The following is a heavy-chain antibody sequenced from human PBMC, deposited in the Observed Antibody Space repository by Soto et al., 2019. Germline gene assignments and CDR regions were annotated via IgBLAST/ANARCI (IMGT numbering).Heavy chain of an antibody. CDR2: MNPNSGNT. CDR3: ARGLSGGSSSWYGRSNY. J-gene: IGHJ4*01. V-gene: IGHV1-8*01. CDR1: GYTFTSYD. Sequence: ASVKVSCKASGYTFTSYDINWVRQATGQGLEWMGWMNPNSGNTGYAQKFQGRVTMTRNTSISTAYMELSSLRSEDTAVYYCARGLSGGSSSWYGRSNYWGQRTLVTVSS. D-gene: IGHD6-13*01.